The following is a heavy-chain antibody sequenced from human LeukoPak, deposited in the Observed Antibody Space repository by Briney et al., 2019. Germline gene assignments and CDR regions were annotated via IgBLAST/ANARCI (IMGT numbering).Heavy chain of an antibody. CDR2: ISSSGSTI. CDR1: GGCISSGDYY. V-gene: IGHV3-11*01. J-gene: IGHJ3*02. CDR3: ARVAGDYDAFDI. Sequence: LSLTCTVSGGCISSGDYYWSWIRQPPGKGLEWVSYISSSGSTIYYADSVKGRFTISRDNAKNSLYLQMNSLRAEDTAVYYCARVAGDYDAFDIWGQGTMVTVSS. D-gene: IGHD6-13*01.